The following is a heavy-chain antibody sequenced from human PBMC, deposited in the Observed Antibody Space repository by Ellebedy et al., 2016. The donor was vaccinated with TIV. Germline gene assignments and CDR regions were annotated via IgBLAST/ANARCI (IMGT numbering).Heavy chain of an antibody. V-gene: IGHV4-4*02. D-gene: IGHD1-14*01. CDR2: IYHFGTT. CDR3: ARVRRLTTLDS. J-gene: IGHJ4*02. CDR1: GDSISSDYW. Sequence: SETLSLXXGVSGDSISSDYWWTWVRQPPEKGLEWIGEIYHFGTTNYNPSLKSRVTISVDKFKNQFSLRLTSMTAADTALYYCARVRRLTTLDSWGQGTLVTVSS.